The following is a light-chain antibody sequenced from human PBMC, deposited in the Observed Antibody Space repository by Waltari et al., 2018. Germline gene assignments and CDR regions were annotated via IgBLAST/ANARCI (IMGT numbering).Light chain of an antibody. CDR3: QQSYTTPYT. CDR1: QSISKY. V-gene: IGKV1-39*01. CDR2: GAS. J-gene: IGKJ2*01. Sequence: DIQMTQSPSSLSASVGDRVTITCRASQSISKYLNWYKQKPGKATKLLIYGASSVQSGVPPRFSGSGSGTEFTLTISSLQPEDFATYSCQQSYTTPYTFGQGTKLEI.